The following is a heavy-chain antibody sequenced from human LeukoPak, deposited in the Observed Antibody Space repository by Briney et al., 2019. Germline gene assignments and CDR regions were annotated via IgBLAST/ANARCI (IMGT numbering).Heavy chain of an antibody. D-gene: IGHD2-15*01. V-gene: IGHV1-69*01. Sequence: ASVKVSCKASGGTFSSYAISWVRQAPGQRLEWMGGIIPIFGTANYAQKFQGRVAITADESTSTAYMELSSLRSEDTAVYYCARGGVAASYDYWGQGTLVTVSS. CDR3: ARGGVAASYDY. CDR2: IIPIFGTA. CDR1: GGTFSSYA. J-gene: IGHJ4*02.